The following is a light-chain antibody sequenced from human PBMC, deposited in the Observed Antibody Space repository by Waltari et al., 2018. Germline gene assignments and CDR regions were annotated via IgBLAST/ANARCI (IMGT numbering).Light chain of an antibody. CDR1: SSDVGGYNF. Sequence: QSALTQPPSASGSPGPSVTISCTGTSSDVGGYNFVSWYLQHPGKAPKLLLYEVTKRPAGVPDRFSGSKSGNTASLTVSGLQAEDEGDYYCSSYAGSKNFVVFGGGTKLNVL. V-gene: IGLV2-8*01. CDR2: EVT. CDR3: SSYAGSKNFVV. J-gene: IGLJ2*01.